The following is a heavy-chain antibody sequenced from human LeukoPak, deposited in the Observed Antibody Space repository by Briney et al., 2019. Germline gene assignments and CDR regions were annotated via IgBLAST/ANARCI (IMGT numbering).Heavy chain of an antibody. V-gene: IGHV3-15*01. D-gene: IGHD3/OR15-3a*01. CDR2: VKTKDDGGTT. Sequence: GGSLRLSCAGSGFTFSTAWMIWVRQAPGKGLEWVGRVKTKDDGGTTDYAAPVKGRFTITRDDSKNTVHLQMNSLKTEDTAVYYCTTEDFWGQGILVTVSS. J-gene: IGHJ3*01. CDR3: TTEDF. CDR1: GFTFSTAW.